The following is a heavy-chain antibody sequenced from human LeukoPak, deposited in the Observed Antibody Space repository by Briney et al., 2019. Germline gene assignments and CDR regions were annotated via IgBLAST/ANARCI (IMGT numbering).Heavy chain of an antibody. CDR3: ARASTTVPNLLDH. CDR2: IKGDGSST. D-gene: IGHD4-17*01. Sequence: GGSLRLSCAASGFTFSSYSMNWVRQAPGKGLVWVARIKGDGSSTIYADSVKGRFTISRDNSKNTLYLQTSSLRAGDTAVYYCARASTTVPNLLDHWGRGTLVTVSS. J-gene: IGHJ4*02. CDR1: GFTFSSYS. V-gene: IGHV3-74*01.